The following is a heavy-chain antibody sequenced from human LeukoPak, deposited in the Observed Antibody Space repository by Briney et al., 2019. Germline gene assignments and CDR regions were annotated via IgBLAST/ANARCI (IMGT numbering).Heavy chain of an antibody. CDR1: GFTFSSYG. V-gene: IGHV3-21*01. D-gene: IGHD6-25*01. CDR3: AREQRLEPFDY. CDR2: TSSSSSYI. Sequence: PGGSLRLSCAASGFTFSSYGMNWVRQAPGKGLEWDSSTSSSSSYIYYADSVKGRFTISRDNAKNSLYLQMNSLRAEDTAVYYCAREQRLEPFDYWGQGTLVTVSS. J-gene: IGHJ4*02.